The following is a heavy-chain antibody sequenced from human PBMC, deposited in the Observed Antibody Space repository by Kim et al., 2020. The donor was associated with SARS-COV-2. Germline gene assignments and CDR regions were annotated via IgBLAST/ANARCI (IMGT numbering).Heavy chain of an antibody. Sequence: GGSLRLSCAASGFSFSNHWMTWVRQAPGRGPEWVANINQHGIEKYYVASVGGRFTISRDDAKNSLYLQMNSLRAEDTATYYCARNNAMDVWGQGTTVTVSS. CDR2: INQHGIEK. CDR1: GFSFSNHW. V-gene: IGHV3-7*03. CDR3: ARNNAMDV. J-gene: IGHJ6*02.